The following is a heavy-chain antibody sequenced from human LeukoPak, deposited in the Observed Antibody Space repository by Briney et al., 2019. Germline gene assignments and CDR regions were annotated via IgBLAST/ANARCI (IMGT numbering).Heavy chain of an antibody. CDR2: IYPGDSDT. CDR3: ARLSSYDSSAYYFSEYYFDR. J-gene: IGHJ4*02. Sequence: GESLQISSQGSGYGFRSYWVGWARPMPGKGREWMGIIYPGDSDTSYRPSFQGQVTVSADKSISTAYLQWGSLKASDTAMYYCARLSSYDSSAYYFSEYYFDRWGQGTLVTVSS. CDR1: GYGFRSYW. D-gene: IGHD3-22*01. V-gene: IGHV5-51*01.